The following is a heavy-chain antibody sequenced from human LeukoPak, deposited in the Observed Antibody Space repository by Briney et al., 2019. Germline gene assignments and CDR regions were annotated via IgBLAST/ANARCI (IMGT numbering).Heavy chain of an antibody. D-gene: IGHD3-10*01. J-gene: IGHJ4*02. V-gene: IGHV4-59*01. Sequence: SETLSLTCTVSGGSINSYYWSWIRQPPGKGLEWIGYVAYSGSTNYNPTLKSRVTISLDTSKNQFSLKLSSVTAADTAVYYCARHRAESYYGSGRLDYWGQGTLVTVSS. CDR1: GGSINSYY. CDR3: ARHRAESYYGSGRLDY. CDR2: VAYSGST.